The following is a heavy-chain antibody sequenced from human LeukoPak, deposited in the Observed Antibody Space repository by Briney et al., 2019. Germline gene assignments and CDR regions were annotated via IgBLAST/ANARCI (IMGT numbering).Heavy chain of an antibody. CDR3: ARDDYCGSGSETYYYGMDV. Sequence: GGSLRLSCAACGFTVCSNYMSWVRQAPGKGLQWVSVIYSGGSTYYADFVKGRFTISRDNSKNTLYLQMNSLRAEDTAVYYCARDDYCGSGSETYYYGMDVWGQGTTVTVSS. CDR1: GFTVCSNY. D-gene: IGHD3-10*01. CDR2: IYSGGST. V-gene: IGHV3-53*01. J-gene: IGHJ6*02.